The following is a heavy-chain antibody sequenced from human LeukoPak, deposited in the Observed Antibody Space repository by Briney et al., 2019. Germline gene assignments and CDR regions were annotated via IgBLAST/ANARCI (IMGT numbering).Heavy chain of an antibody. J-gene: IGHJ6*03. CDR3: ARDKIGIFGVDPPYYYYYMDV. D-gene: IGHD3-3*01. CDR1: GYTFTSYY. V-gene: IGHV1-46*01. CDR2: INPSGGST. Sequence: VASVKVSCKASGYTFTSYYMHWVRQAPGQGLEWMGIINPSGGSTSYAQKFQGRGTMTRDTSTGTVYMELSSLRSEDTAVYYCARDKIGIFGVDPPYYYYYMDVWGKGTTVTVSS.